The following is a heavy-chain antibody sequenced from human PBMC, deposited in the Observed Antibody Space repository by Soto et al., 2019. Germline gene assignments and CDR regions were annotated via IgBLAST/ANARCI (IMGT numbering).Heavy chain of an antibody. J-gene: IGHJ4*02. CDR3: ARGAVTGISLFDY. Sequence: GSLRLSCAVSGFTLTTYSMNWVRQAPGKGLEWISLINKNGFTIYYADSVKGRFTISRDYAKNSLYLQMDSLRHEDTAVYYCARGAVTGISLFDYWGLGTLVTVSS. V-gene: IGHV3-48*02. CDR1: GFTLTTYS. D-gene: IGHD6-19*01. CDR2: INKNGFTI.